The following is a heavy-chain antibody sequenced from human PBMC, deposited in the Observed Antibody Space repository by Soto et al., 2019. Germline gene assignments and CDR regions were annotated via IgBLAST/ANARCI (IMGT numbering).Heavy chain of an antibody. V-gene: IGHV4-39*07. CDR2: IYYSGST. CDR3: ARGVIGISGAFDF. Sequence: SETLSLTCTVSGGSISSSSYYWGWIRQPPGKGLEWIGSIYYSGSTYYNPSLKSRVTISVDTSKNQFSLKLSSVTAADTAVYYCARGVIGISGAFDFWGQGTMVTVSS. CDR1: GGSISSSSYY. J-gene: IGHJ3*01. D-gene: IGHD3-16*02.